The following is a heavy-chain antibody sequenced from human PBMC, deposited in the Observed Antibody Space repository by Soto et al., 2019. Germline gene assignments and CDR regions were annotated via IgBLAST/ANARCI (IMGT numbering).Heavy chain of an antibody. Sequence: XXTLSLTCAVSCGSISISNWWSWVRQTPRKGLESIGXIHHSXSTNYRHSLTXXVTISVDXXKNHFSLKMNSVTAPDTDVYYCARGGYYFYMDVWRKGTTVTVYS. CDR1: CGSISISNW. D-gene: IGHD1-26*01. J-gene: IGHJ6*03. CDR2: IHHSXST. CDR3: ARGGYYFYMDV. V-gene: IGHV4-4*02.